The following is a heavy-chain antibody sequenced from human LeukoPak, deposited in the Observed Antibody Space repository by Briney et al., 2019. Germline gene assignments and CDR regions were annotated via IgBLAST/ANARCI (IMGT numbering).Heavy chain of an antibody. J-gene: IGHJ4*02. CDR1: GGSISSYY. V-gene: IGHV4-59*01. CDR2: IYYSGST. D-gene: IGHD3-9*01. CDR3: ARVAPNYDILTGYRTQPHYFDY. Sequence: SETLSLTCTVSGGSISSYYWSWIRQPPGKGLEWIGYIYYSGSTNYNPSLKSRVTISVDTSKNQFSLKLSSVTAADTAVYYCARVAPNYDILTGYRTQPHYFDYWGQGTLVTVSS.